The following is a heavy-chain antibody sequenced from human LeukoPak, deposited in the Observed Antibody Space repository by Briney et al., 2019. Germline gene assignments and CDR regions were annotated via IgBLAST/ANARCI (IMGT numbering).Heavy chain of an antibody. J-gene: IGHJ4*02. CDR3: AREDSSGYNTDCFDY. CDR1: GYTFTSYD. V-gene: IGHV1-8*01. Sequence: GASVKVSCKASGYTFTSYDINWVRQATGQVLEWMGWMNPNSGNTGYAQKFQGRVTMTRNTSISTAYMELSSLRSEDTAVYYCAREDSSGYNTDCFDYWGQGTLVTVSS. D-gene: IGHD3-22*01. CDR2: MNPNSGNT.